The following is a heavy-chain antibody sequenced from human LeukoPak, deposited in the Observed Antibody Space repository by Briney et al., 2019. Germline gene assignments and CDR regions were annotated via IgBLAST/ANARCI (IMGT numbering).Heavy chain of an antibody. D-gene: IGHD1-26*01. V-gene: IGHV4-61*02. CDR2: IYSSGST. J-gene: IGHJ4*02. Sequence: ASETLSLTCTVSGGSISSGSYYWSWIRQPAGKGLEWIGRIYSSGSTNYNPSLKSRVTMSVDTSKNQFSLKLSSVTAADTAVYYCARERSVTYYISDYWGQGTLVTVSS. CDR1: GGSISSGSYY. CDR3: ARERSVTYYISDY.